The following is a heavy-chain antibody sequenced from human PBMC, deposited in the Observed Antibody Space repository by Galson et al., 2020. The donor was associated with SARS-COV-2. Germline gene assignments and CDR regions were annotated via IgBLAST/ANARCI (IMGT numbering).Heavy chain of an antibody. CDR1: GFTFSDHA. CDR3: ARDGQSSRGWAFDY. Sequence: GESLKISCAASGFTFSDHAMHWVRQAPGKGLEWVAQIFFDGSEKYYGDSVRGRFTISRDSSKNTVYLEMNNLRVDDTAVYYCARDGQSSRGWAFDYWDQGTLLTVSS. V-gene: IGHV3-33*01. D-gene: IGHD6-19*01. CDR2: IFFDGSEK. J-gene: IGHJ4*02.